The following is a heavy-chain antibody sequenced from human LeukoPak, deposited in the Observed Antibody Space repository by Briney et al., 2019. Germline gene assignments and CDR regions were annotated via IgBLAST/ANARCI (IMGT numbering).Heavy chain of an antibody. D-gene: IGHD3-22*01. Sequence: GGSLRLSCAASGFTFSSYAMSWVRQAPGKGLEWVSGISTSGGTTSYAGSVKGRFTISRDNPRNTLYMQMSSLRDEDTAVYYWAIMRHYYDGSGYWVKWGQGPLVNVS. J-gene: IGHJ4*02. CDR3: AIMRHYYDGSGYWVK. CDR2: ISTSGGTT. CDR1: GFTFSSYA. V-gene: IGHV3-23*01.